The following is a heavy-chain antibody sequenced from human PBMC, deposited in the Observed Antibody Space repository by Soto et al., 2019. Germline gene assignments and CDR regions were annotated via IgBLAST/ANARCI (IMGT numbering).Heavy chain of an antibody. Sequence: QVQLQESGPGLVKPSQTLSLTCTVSGGSISSGGYYWSWIRQHPGKGLEWIGYIYYSGSPSYNPTIKSRVTISVDQSKNQFSLKLSSVTAADTAVYYCARVEGVRGAFDIWGQGTMVTVSS. V-gene: IGHV4-31*03. D-gene: IGHD3-10*01. J-gene: IGHJ3*02. CDR1: GGSISSGGYY. CDR2: IYYSGSP. CDR3: ARVEGVRGAFDI.